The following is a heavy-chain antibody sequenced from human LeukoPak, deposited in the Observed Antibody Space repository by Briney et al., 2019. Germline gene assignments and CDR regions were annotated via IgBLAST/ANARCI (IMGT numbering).Heavy chain of an antibody. D-gene: IGHD3-22*01. Sequence: GGSLRLSCAASGFTFDDYAMHWVRQAPGKGLEWVSGISWNSGSIGYADSVKGRFTISRDNAKNSLYLQMNSLRAEDTALYYCAKDRGPNYYDSSGYSPVFDYWGQGTLVTVSS. V-gene: IGHV3-9*01. CDR2: ISWNSGSI. CDR3: AKDRGPNYYDSSGYSPVFDY. J-gene: IGHJ4*02. CDR1: GFTFDDYA.